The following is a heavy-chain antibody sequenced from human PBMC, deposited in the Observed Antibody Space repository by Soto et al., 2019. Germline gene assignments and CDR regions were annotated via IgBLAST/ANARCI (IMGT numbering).Heavy chain of an antibody. CDR2: ISISSSYI. CDR1: GFTFSSYS. V-gene: IGHV3-21*01. CDR3: ARESWDCSGGRCYKYYFEH. J-gene: IGHJ4*02. D-gene: IGHD2-15*01. Sequence: GGSLRLSCASSGFTFSSYSMNWVRQSPGKGLEWISSISISSSYIYYADSVKGQFTISRNNANNSLYLQMNSLRAEDTGVYYCARESWDCSGGRCYKYYFEHWGQGTLVNVSS.